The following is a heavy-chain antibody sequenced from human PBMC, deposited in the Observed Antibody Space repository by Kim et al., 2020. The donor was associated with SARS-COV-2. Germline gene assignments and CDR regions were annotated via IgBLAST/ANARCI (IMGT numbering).Heavy chain of an antibody. V-gene: IGHV3-9*01. CDR1: GFPFDDYA. CDR3: AKGTLYSSSFSADYFQD. J-gene: IGHJ1*01. Sequence: GGSLRLSCEGSGFPFDDYAMHWVRQSPRKGLEWVSGISWKSYRIDYADSVKGRFTISRDNAKKSLYLQMDSLRPEDTALYFCAKGTLYSSSFSADYFQDWGQGTLVTVSS. CDR2: ISWKSYRI. D-gene: IGHD6-13*01.